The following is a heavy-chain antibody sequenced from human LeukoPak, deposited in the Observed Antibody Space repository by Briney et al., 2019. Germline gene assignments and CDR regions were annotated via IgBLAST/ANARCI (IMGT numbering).Heavy chain of an antibody. J-gene: IGHJ4*02. CDR3: ATSFDSSGGNPFDY. CDR2: ISYSGST. CDR1: GGSISSSSYY. V-gene: IGHV4-39*07. D-gene: IGHD6-19*01. Sequence: PSETLSLTCTVSGGSISSSSYYWGWIRQPPGKGLEWIGSISYSGSTYYNPSLKSRVTVSVDTSKNQFSLKLSSVTAADTAVYYCATSFDSSGGNPFDYWGQGTLVTVSS.